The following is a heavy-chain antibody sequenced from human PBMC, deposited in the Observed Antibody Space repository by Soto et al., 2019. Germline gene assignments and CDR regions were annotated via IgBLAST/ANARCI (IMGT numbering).Heavy chain of an antibody. D-gene: IGHD2-15*01. V-gene: IGHV1-69*06. Sequence: SVKVSCKASGGTFGSYAISWVRQAPGQGLEWMGGIIPIFGTANYAQKFQGRVTITADKSTSTAYMELSSLRSEDTAVYYCASGNIVVVVAATPSVMDVWGQGTTVTVSS. J-gene: IGHJ6*02. CDR2: IIPIFGTA. CDR1: GGTFGSYA. CDR3: ASGNIVVVVAATPSVMDV.